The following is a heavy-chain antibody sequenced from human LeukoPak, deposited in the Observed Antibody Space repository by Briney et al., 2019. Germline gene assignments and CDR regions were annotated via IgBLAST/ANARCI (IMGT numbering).Heavy chain of an antibody. CDR2: INPNSGGT. CDR1: GYTFTGCY. CDR3: ARGGNTGLDAFDI. J-gene: IGHJ3*02. D-gene: IGHD4-23*01. Sequence: ASVKVSCKASGYTFTGCYMHWVRQAPGQGLEGMGWINPNSGGTNYAQKFQGRVTMTRDTSISTAYMEMSSLRSDDTAVYYCARGGNTGLDAFDIWGQGTMVTVSS. V-gene: IGHV1-2*02.